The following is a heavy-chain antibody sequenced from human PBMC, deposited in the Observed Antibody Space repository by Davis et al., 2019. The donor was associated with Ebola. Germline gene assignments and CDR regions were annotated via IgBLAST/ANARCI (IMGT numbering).Heavy chain of an antibody. J-gene: IGHJ5*02. CDR1: GGSFSGYY. CDR3: ARTTKTSVSDAGLGYNFFDP. Sequence: SETLSLTCAVYGGSFSGYYWSWIRQPPGKGLEWIGEINHSGSTNYNPSLKSRVTISVDTSKNHFSLNLNSVTAADTAVYYCARTTKTSVSDAGLGYNFFDPWSQGTLVTVSS. D-gene: IGHD5-12*01. V-gene: IGHV4-34*01. CDR2: INHSGST.